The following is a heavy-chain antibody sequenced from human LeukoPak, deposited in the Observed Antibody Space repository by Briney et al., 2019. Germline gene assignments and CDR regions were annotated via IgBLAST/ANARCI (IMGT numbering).Heavy chain of an antibody. CDR3: ATGIAAAGNDAFDI. CDR2: FDPEDGET. V-gene: IGHV1-24*01. J-gene: IGHJ3*02. D-gene: IGHD6-13*01. Sequence: ASVKVSCKVSGYTLTELSMHWVRQAPGKGLEWMGGFDPEDGETIYAQKFRGRVTMTEDTSTDTAYMELSSLRSEDTAVYYCATGIAAAGNDAFDIWGQGTMVTVSS. CDR1: GYTLTELS.